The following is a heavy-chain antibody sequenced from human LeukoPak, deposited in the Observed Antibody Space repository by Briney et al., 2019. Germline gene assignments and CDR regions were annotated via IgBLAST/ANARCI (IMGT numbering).Heavy chain of an antibody. CDR1: GFTFSSYA. CDR3: ARTFIAVANPIDY. V-gene: IGHV3-23*01. CDR2: ISGGGTST. D-gene: IGHD6-19*01. Sequence: PGGSLRLSCAASGFTFSSYAMCWVRQAPGKGLEWVSVISGGGTSTYYADSVKGRFTISKDNSRNTLYLQMNSLRAEDTAVYYCARTFIAVANPIDYWGQGTLVTVSS. J-gene: IGHJ4*02.